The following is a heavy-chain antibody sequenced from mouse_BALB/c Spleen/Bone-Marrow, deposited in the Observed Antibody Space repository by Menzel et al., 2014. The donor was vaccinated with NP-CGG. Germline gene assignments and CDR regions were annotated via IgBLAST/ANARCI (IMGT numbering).Heavy chain of an antibody. V-gene: IGHV5-4*02. CDR2: ISDGGTYT. CDR1: GFTFSDYY. J-gene: IGHJ3*01. CDR3: ARDGDYRYAWFAY. Sequence: VQLKEPGGGLVKPGGSLKLSCAASGFTFSDYYMYWVRQTPEKRLEWVATISDGGTYTYCPDSVKGRFTISRDNAKNNLYLQMSSLKSEDTAMYYCARDGDYRYAWFAYWGQGTLVTVSA. D-gene: IGHD2-14*01.